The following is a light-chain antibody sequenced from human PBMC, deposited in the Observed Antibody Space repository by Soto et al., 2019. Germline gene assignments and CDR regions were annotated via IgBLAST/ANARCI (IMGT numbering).Light chain of an antibody. CDR3: QQYARSRT. J-gene: IGKJ1*01. V-gene: IGKV3-20*01. CDR1: ETVTSDY. Sequence: EIVLTQSPGTLSLSPGERATLSCRASETVTSDYLAWYQQKPGQAPRLLIYGASSRATGIPDRFSGRGSGTDFTLSISRLEPGDVAMYYCQQYARSRTFGQGTKVE. CDR2: GAS.